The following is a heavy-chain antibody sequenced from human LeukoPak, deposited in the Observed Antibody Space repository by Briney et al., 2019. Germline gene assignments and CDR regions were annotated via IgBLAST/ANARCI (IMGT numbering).Heavy chain of an antibody. J-gene: IGHJ3*02. CDR3: AYNRNRIIDTFDI. Sequence: SETLSLTCAVYGGSFSGYYWSWIRQPPGKGLEWIGEINHSGSTNYNPSLKSRVTISVDTSKNHFSLKLSSVTAADTAVYYCAYNRNRIIDTFDIWGQGTMVTVSS. V-gene: IGHV4-34*01. D-gene: IGHD1-14*01. CDR2: INHSGST. CDR1: GGSFSGYY.